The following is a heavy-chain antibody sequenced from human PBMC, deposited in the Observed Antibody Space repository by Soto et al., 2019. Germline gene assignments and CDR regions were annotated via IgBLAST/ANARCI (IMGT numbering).Heavy chain of an antibody. CDR3: ARGRFGELLIDY. D-gene: IGHD3-10*01. V-gene: IGHV4-61*05. J-gene: IGHJ4*02. CDR2: IYYSGST. Sequence: SETLSLTCAVSGGSISSSSYYWGWIRQPPGKGLEWIGYIYYSGSTNHNPSLKSRVTISVDTSKNQFSLKLSSVTAADTAVYYCARGRFGELLIDYWGQGTLVTVSS. CDR1: GGSISSSSYY.